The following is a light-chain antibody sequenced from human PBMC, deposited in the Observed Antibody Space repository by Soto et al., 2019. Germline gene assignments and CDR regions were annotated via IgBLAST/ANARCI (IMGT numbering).Light chain of an antibody. J-gene: IGKJ1*01. Sequence: DIQMTQSPSTLSASVGDRVTITCRASQRISTWLAWYQQKAGKAPKVLIYRASTLESGVPSRFSGSGSVTEFTLTISSLQPDDFATYYCQQYNSYPWTFGQGTQVEIK. V-gene: IGKV1-5*03. CDR2: RAS. CDR1: QRISTW. CDR3: QQYNSYPWT.